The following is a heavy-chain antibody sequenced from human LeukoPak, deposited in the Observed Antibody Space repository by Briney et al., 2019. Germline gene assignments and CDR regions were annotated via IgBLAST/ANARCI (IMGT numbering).Heavy chain of an antibody. D-gene: IGHD3-22*01. CDR1: GLSFSNAW. V-gene: IGHV3-48*01. CDR3: ARGAYYYED. CDR2: ISSSSSTI. Sequence: GGSLRLSCAASGLSFSNAWMNWVRQAPGKGLEWVSYISSSSSTIYYADSVKGRFTISRDNAKNSLYLQMNSLRAEDTAVYYCARGAYYYEDWGQGTLVTVSS. J-gene: IGHJ4*02.